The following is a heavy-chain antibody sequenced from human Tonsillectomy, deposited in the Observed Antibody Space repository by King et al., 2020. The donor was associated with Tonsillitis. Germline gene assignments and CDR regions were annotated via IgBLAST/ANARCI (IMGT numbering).Heavy chain of an antibody. J-gene: IGHJ4*02. Sequence: VQLVESGGGLVQPGGSLRLSCAASDLTFSTYWMSWIRQAPGKGQEWVANIKHDGSDTTYVDSVKGRFTVSRDNAKNSLYLEMNRLRAEDTALYYCARNPAWGALDSWGQGALVTVSS. CDR1: DLTFSTYW. CDR3: ARNPAWGALDS. V-gene: IGHV3-7*01. D-gene: IGHD7-27*01. CDR2: IKHDGSDT.